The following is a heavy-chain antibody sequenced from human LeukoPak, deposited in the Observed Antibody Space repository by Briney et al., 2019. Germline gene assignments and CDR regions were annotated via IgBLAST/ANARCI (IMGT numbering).Heavy chain of an antibody. CDR2: ISGSGGST. CDR1: GFTFSSYS. J-gene: IGHJ3*02. D-gene: IGHD3-22*01. Sequence: GGSLRLSCAASGFTFSSYSMNWVRQAPGKGLEWVSAISGSGGSTYYADSVKGRFTISRDNSKNTLYLQMNSLRAEDTAVYYCAKDEINYYDHDAFDIWGQGTMVTVSS. V-gene: IGHV3-23*01. CDR3: AKDEINYYDHDAFDI.